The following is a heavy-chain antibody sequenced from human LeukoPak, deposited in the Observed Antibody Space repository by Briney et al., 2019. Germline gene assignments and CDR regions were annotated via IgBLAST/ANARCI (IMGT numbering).Heavy chain of an antibody. J-gene: IGHJ5*02. CDR3: ARGTGGYRFDP. Sequence: RSSETLSLTCAVSGASMSNYHWSWIRQPPGRGLEYIGYVYNSGSTFYNPSLKSRVTISADTSRKLFSLKLTSVTATDTAVYYCARGTGGYRFDPWGQGILVTVSS. CDR1: GASMSNYH. D-gene: IGHD1-1*01. V-gene: IGHV4-59*01. CDR2: VYNSGST.